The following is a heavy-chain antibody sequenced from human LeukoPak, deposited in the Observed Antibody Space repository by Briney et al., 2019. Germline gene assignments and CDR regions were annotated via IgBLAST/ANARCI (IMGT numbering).Heavy chain of an antibody. V-gene: IGHV3-33*08. CDR3: ARDGSGSYYGGPSAYFDY. J-gene: IGHJ4*02. CDR1: GFTLSSYG. Sequence: PGGSLRLSCVASGFTLSSYGMHWVRQAPGKGLEWVAVIWYDGSNKYYADSVKGRFTISRDNSKNTLYLQMNSLRAEDTAVYYCARDGSGSYYGGPSAYFDYWGQGTLVTVSS. D-gene: IGHD1-26*01. CDR2: IWYDGSNK.